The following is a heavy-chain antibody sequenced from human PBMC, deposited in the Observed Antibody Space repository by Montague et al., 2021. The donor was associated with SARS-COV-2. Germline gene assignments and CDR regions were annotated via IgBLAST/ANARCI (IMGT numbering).Heavy chain of an antibody. D-gene: IGHD3-3*01. V-gene: IGHV4-38-2*02. J-gene: IGHJ4*02. Sequence: SETLSLTCSVSGFSISSGYYCGWLRQPPGKGLEWIGSRYDNGATYYSPXXKRPATMLLDTSKNQFSLSLTSVTAADTAVYYCTRSGVGIFDFSYFDSWGQGSLVIVSS. CDR3: TRSGVGIFDFSYFDS. CDR2: RYDNGAT. CDR1: GFSISSGYY.